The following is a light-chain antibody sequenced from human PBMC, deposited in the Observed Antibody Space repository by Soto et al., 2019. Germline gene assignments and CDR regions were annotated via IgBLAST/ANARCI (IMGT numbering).Light chain of an antibody. CDR2: GAS. Sequence: PPPLAASPAERAVLSCRVSQSVSSNLAWYQQKPGQAPRLLIYGASTRATGIPARFSGSGSGTEFTLTISSLQSEDFAVYYCQQYNGCPRTFGQGTDVDIK. CDR1: QSVSSN. V-gene: IGKV3-15*01. J-gene: IGKJ1*01. CDR3: QQYNGCPRT.